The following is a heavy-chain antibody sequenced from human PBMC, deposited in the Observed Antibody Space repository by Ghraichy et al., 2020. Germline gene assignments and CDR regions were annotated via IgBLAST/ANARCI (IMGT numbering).Heavy chain of an antibody. CDR2: IYYSGNT. J-gene: IGHJ4*02. D-gene: IGHD3-10*01. Sequence: SETLSLTCTVSGGSISNSGYYWGWIRQSPGKGLEWIGTIYYSGNTYYNRSLQSRVTMSVDTSKNQLSLRLSSVTAADTAVYYCVRVAGGTSYYRNYFDPWGQGTVVTVSS. CDR1: GGSISNSGYY. V-gene: IGHV4-39*07. CDR3: VRVAGGTSYYRNYFDP.